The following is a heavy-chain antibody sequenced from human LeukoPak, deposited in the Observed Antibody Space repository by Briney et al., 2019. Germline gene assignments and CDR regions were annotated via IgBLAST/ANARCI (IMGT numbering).Heavy chain of an antibody. CDR3: ARGHDILTGVTPI. CDR2: IYYSGST. D-gene: IGHD3-9*01. V-gene: IGHV4-59*01. Sequence: PSETLSLTCTVSGGSISSYYWSWIWQPPGKGLEWIGYIYYSGSTNYNPSLKSRVTISVDTSKNQFSLKLSPVTAADTAVYYCARGHDILTGVTPIWGQGTMVTISS. CDR1: GGSISSYY. J-gene: IGHJ3*02.